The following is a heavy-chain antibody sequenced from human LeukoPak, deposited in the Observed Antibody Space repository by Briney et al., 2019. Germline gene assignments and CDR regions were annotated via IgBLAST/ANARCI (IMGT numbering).Heavy chain of an antibody. Sequence: PGRSLRLSCAASGFTFDDYAMHWVRQAPGKGLEWVSGISWNSGSIGYADSVKGRFTISRDNAKNSLYLQMNSLRAEDTALYYCAKDNVRQWRVLDYWGQGTLVTVSS. J-gene: IGHJ4*02. D-gene: IGHD6-19*01. V-gene: IGHV3-9*01. CDR2: ISWNSGSI. CDR3: AKDNVRQWRVLDY. CDR1: GFTFDDYA.